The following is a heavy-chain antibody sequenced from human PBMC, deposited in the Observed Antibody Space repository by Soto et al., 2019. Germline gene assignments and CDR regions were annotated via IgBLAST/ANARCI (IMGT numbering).Heavy chain of an antibody. D-gene: IGHD6-19*01. V-gene: IGHV3-43*01. Sequence: GGSLRLSCAASGFTFDDYTMHWVRQAPGKGLEWVSLISWDGGSTYYADSVKGRFTISRDNSKNSLYLQMNSLRTEDTALYYCAKDISGSGWYTGVAYYYYYGMDVWGQGTTVTVSS. J-gene: IGHJ6*02. CDR2: ISWDGGST. CDR3: AKDISGSGWYTGVAYYYYYGMDV. CDR1: GFTFDDYT.